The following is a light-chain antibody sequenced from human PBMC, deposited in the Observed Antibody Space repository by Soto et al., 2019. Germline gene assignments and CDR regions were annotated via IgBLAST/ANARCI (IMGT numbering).Light chain of an antibody. Sequence: VLTLSLGTLSLYTGERATLSCRASQSVSSNYLAWYQQKPGQAPRLLIYGASTRATGIPDRFSGSGSGTDFTLTISRLEPEDSAVYYCQQYGSSPTWTFGQGTKVDIK. J-gene: IGKJ1*01. CDR3: QQYGSSPTWT. V-gene: IGKV3-20*01. CDR2: GAS. CDR1: QSVSSNY.